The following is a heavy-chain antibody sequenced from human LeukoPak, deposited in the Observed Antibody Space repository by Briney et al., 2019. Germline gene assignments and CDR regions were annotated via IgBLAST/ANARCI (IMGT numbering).Heavy chain of an antibody. CDR1: GFTFSNYW. Sequence: GGSLTLSCAVSGFTFSNYWMTWVRQTPGKGLEWVASIKQDGSEKYYVDSVKGRFTISRDNAKNSLYLQMNSLRVEDTALYYCARVFSGSFDCWGQGTLVTVSS. V-gene: IGHV3-7*03. J-gene: IGHJ4*02. CDR2: IKQDGSEK. CDR3: ARVFSGSFDC. D-gene: IGHD1-26*01.